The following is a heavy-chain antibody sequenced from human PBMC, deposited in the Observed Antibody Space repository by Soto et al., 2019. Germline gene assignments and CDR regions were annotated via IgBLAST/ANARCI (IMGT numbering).Heavy chain of an antibody. Sequence: PGGSLRLSCAASGFTFNNYAMNWVRQAPGKGLEWVATISGTGGSTYYADSVKGRFTISRDISKNTLFLQMNSLRFEDTAVYYCAKDRLGGNFDYWGQGTQVTFSS. CDR1: GFTFNNYA. CDR3: AKDRLGGNFDY. CDR2: ISGTGGST. J-gene: IGHJ4*02. V-gene: IGHV3-23*01.